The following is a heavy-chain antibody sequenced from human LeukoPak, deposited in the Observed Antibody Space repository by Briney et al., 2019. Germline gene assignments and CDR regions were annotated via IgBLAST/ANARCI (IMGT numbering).Heavy chain of an antibody. CDR1: GYTFSNYY. Sequence: ASVKVSCKASGYTFSNYYIHWVRQAPGQGLEWMGWISAYNGNTNYAQKLQGRVTMTTDTSTSTAYMELRSLRSDDTAVYYCARLGSERNFDYWGQGTLVTVSS. CDR2: ISAYNGNT. CDR3: ARLGSERNFDY. J-gene: IGHJ4*02. D-gene: IGHD1-14*01. V-gene: IGHV1-18*04.